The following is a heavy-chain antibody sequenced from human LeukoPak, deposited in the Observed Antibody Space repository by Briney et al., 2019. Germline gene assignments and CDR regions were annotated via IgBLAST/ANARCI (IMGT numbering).Heavy chain of an antibody. J-gene: IGHJ4*02. Sequence: ASVKVSCKASGYTFTSYDINWVRQATGQGLEWMGWMNPNSGNTGYAQKFQGRVTMTRNTSISTAYMELSSLRSEDTAVYYCATRAEYYYDSSGYPLLGYWGQGTLVTVPS. CDR1: GYTFTSYD. D-gene: IGHD3-22*01. CDR2: MNPNSGNT. V-gene: IGHV1-8*01. CDR3: ATRAEYYYDSSGYPLLGY.